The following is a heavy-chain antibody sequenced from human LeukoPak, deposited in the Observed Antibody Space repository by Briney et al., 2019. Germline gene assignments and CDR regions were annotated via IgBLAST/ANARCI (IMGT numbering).Heavy chain of an antibody. CDR3: ARSGGWAYGDYDGFIAFDI. V-gene: IGHV1-18*01. CDR1: GYTFTNHG. J-gene: IGHJ3*02. D-gene: IGHD4-17*01. CDR2: ISTYNGNT. Sequence: GASVKVSCKASGYTFTNHGISWVRQAPGQGLEWMGWISTYNGNTNYAQKLQGRVTMTTDTSTSTAYMYLRSLRSDDTAVYYCARSGGWAYGDYDGFIAFDIWGQGTMVTVSS.